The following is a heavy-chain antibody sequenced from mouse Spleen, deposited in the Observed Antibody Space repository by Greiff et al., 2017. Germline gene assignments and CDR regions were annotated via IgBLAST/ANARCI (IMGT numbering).Heavy chain of an antibody. V-gene: IGHV12-3*01. J-gene: IGHJ1*01. CDR3: AGAPLLGGYFDV. D-gene: IGHD1-2*01. CDR2: ITHSGET. CDR1: GFPITSGYY. Sequence: VQLVESGPGLVKPSQSLFLTCSITGFPITSGYYWIWIRQSPGKPLEWMGYITHSGETFYNPSLQSPISITRETSKNQFFLQLNSVTTEDTAMYYCAGAPLLGGYFDVWGAGTTVTVSS.